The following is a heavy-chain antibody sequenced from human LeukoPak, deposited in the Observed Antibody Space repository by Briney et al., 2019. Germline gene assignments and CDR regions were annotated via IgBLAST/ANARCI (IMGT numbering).Heavy chain of an antibody. V-gene: IGHV4-4*02. Sequence: SETLSLTCAVSGGSISSSNWWSWVRQPPGKGLEWIGEIYHSGSTNYNPSLKSRVTISVDKSKNQFSLKLSSVTAADTAVYYCARLTCSGGSCYSFGSWFDPWGQGTLVTVSS. CDR2: IYHSGST. CDR1: GGSISSSNW. D-gene: IGHD2-15*01. CDR3: ARLTCSGGSCYSFGSWFDP. J-gene: IGHJ5*02.